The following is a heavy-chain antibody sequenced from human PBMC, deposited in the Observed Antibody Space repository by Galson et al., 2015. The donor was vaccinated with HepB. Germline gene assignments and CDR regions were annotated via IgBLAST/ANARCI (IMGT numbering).Heavy chain of an antibody. V-gene: IGHV3-48*01. CDR1: GFTFSTYA. CDR2: ITSSGNMI. CDR3: ARERPELLWFGESTHYYFDY. D-gene: IGHD3-10*01. Sequence: SLRLSCAASGFTFSTYAMNWVRQAPGKGLEWVSHITSSGNMIYYADSVKGRFTISRDNAKNSLYLQMNSLRAEDTAVYYCARERPELLWFGESTHYYFDYWGQGTLVTVSS. J-gene: IGHJ4*02.